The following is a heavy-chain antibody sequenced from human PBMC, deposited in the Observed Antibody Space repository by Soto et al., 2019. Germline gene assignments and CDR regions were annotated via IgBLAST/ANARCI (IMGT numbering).Heavy chain of an antibody. CDR1: GFAFSTYS. J-gene: IGHJ1*01. Sequence: HPGGSLRLSCAASGFAFSTYSMNWVRQPPGKGLEWVSAINGGGGSTYYADSVKGRFTISRDNPKNTLYLQMNSLRAEDTAVYYCWPGGRDSLGSLEYWGQGTLVTVSS. V-gene: IGHV3-23*01. CDR3: WPGGRDSLGSLEY. D-gene: IGHD2-21*01. CDR2: INGGGGST.